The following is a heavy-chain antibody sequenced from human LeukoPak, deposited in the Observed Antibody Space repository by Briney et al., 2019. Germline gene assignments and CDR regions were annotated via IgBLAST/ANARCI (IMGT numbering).Heavy chain of an antibody. CDR1: GFTFSSYW. D-gene: IGHD1-26*01. J-gene: IGHJ4*02. CDR2: IKGDERST. Sequence: GGSLRLSCAASGFTFSSYWLHWVRQAPGKGLVWVSRIKGDERSTNYADSVKGRFTISRDNAKNTVYLEMNSLRAEDTAVYYCARDPTYYLRYGYFDSWGQGTLVTVSS. V-gene: IGHV3-74*01. CDR3: ARDPTYYLRYGYFDS.